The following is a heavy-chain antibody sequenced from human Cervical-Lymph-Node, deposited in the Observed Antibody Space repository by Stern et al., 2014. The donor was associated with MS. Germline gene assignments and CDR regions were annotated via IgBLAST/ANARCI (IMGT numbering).Heavy chain of an antibody. V-gene: IGHV3-72*01. Sequence: EVQLVESGGGLVQPGGSLRLSCTASGFTFSDHYIDWVRQAPGKGLQWVGRSSHKADSYTTEYATSVKGRFTISVDDARNSVYLQMNSLKIDDTAVYYCARLPLNWGQGTLVTVSS. CDR2: SSHKADSYTT. J-gene: IGHJ4*02. CDR1: GFTFSDHY. CDR3: ARLPLN.